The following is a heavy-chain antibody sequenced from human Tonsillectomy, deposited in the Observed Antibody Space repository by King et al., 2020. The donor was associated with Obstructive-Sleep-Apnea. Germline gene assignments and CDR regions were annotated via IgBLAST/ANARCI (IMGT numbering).Heavy chain of an antibody. D-gene: IGHD1-26*01. CDR2: ISYDGTIK. J-gene: IGHJ4*02. Sequence: VQLVESGGGVVQPGRSLRLSCAVSGFIFSDFPMHWVRQSPSRGLEWVAVISYDGTIKAAADSLNGRFTISRDDSKNTLYLQMDSLRTEDTAVYYCARETIIGSPDYVDYWGQGTLVTVSS. CDR3: ARETIIGSPDYVDY. V-gene: IGHV3-30*07. CDR1: GFIFSDFP.